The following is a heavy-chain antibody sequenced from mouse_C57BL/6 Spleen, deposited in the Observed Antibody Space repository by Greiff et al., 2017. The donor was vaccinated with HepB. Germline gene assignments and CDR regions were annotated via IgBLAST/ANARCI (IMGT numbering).Heavy chain of an antibody. CDR2: IDPNSGGT. D-gene: IGHD2-3*01. J-gene: IGHJ3*01. CDR1: GYTFTSYW. Sequence: VQLQQPGAELVKPGASVKLSCKASGYTFTSYWMHWVKQRPGRGLEWIGRIDPNSGGTKYNEKFKSKATLTVDKPSSTAYMQLSSLTSEYSAVYYCSRSDDGYYLAWFAYWGQGTLVTVSA. V-gene: IGHV1-72*01. CDR3: SRSDDGYYLAWFAY.